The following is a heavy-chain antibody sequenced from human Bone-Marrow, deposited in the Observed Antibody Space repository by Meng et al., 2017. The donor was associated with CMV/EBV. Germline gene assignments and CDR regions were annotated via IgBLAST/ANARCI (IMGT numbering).Heavy chain of an antibody. CDR3: ARGINREVRGGVGYNNYGMDV. J-gene: IGHJ6*02. D-gene: IGHD3-10*01. CDR1: GYTFTGYY. CDR2: IKPNSGGT. V-gene: IGHV1-2*02. Sequence: ASVKVSCKASGYTFTGYYMHWVRQAPGQGLEWMGWIKPNSGGTNYAQKFQGRVTMTRDTSISTAYMEMIRLRSEDTAVYYCARGINREVRGGVGYNNYGMDVWGQGTTVTVSS.